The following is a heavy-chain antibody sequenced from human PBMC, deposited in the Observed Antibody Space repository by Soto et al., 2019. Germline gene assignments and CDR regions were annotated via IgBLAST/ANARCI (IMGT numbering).Heavy chain of an antibody. Sequence: ASVKVSCKASGYTFTSYYMHWVRQAPXQGLEWMGIINPSGGSTSYAQKFQGRVTMTRDTSTSTVYMELSSLRSEDTAVYYCARRYYDFWSGYSTFDYWGQGTLVTVSS. CDR3: ARRYYDFWSGYSTFDY. CDR1: GYTFTSYY. CDR2: INPSGGST. J-gene: IGHJ4*02. V-gene: IGHV1-46*01. D-gene: IGHD3-3*01.